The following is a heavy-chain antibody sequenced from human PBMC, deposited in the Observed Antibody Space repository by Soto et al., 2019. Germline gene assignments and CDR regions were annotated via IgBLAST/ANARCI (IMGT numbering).Heavy chain of an antibody. CDR3: ARDFNEGGAPAYYYYYYMDV. Sequence: QVQLVESGGGLVKPGGSLRLSCAASGFTFSDYYMSWIRQAPGKGLEWVSYISSSGSTIYYADSVKGRFTISRDNAKNSLYLKMNSLRAEDTAVYYCARDFNEGGAPAYYYYYYMDVWGKGTTVTVSS. J-gene: IGHJ6*03. D-gene: IGHD2-8*01. CDR1: GFTFSDYY. CDR2: ISSSGSTI. V-gene: IGHV3-11*01.